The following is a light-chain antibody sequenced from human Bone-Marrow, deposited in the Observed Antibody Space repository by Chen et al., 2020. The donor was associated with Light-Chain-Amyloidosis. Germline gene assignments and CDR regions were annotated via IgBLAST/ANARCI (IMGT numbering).Light chain of an antibody. CDR3: QSYQGSSQGV. V-gene: IGLV6-57*01. CDR2: EDD. Sequence: NFMLTQPHSVSESPGKTVIISCTRSSGSIATNYVQWYQQRPGRSPTTVIYEDDQRPSGVPDRFSGSIDRSSHSASLTISGLKTEDEADYCCQSYQGSSQGVFGGGTKLTVL. CDR1: SGSIATNY. J-gene: IGLJ3*02.